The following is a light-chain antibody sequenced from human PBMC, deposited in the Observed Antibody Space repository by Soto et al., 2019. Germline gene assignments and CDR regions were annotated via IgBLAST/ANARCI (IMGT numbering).Light chain of an antibody. Sequence: EIVFTESPGTLSLSPGERATLSCRASQSVDSGYLAWYQQKPGQAPRLLIYGASSRATGIPDRFSGSGSGTDFTLTISRLEPEDFAVYYCQQYGRAPRTCGQGTRWIS. CDR1: QSVDSGY. CDR3: QQYGRAPRT. J-gene: IGKJ1*01. CDR2: GAS. V-gene: IGKV3-20*01.